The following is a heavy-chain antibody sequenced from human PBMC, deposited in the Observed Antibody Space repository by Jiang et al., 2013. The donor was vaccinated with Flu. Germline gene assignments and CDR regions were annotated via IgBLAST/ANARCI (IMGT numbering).Heavy chain of an antibody. D-gene: IGHD6-19*01. Sequence: SGGGLVQPGGSLRLSCAASGFTFSSYAMSWVRQAPGKGLEWVSAISGSGGSTYYADSVKGRFTISRDNSKNTLYLQMNSLRAEDTAVYYCAKDLIAVAARAPNWFDPWGQGTLVTVSS. J-gene: IGHJ5*02. V-gene: IGHV3-23*01. CDR2: ISGSGGST. CDR1: GFTFSSYA. CDR3: AKDLIAVAARAPNWFDP.